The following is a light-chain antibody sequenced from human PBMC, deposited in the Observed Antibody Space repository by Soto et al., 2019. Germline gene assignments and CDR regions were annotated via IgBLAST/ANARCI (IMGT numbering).Light chain of an antibody. CDR1: QGISSY. J-gene: IGKJ1*01. Sequence: AIRMTQSPSSLSASTGDRVTITCRASQGISSYLAWFQQKPGRPPKLLMSATSTLQSDVPSRFSGSGSGTDFTLTIGGLQSEDLATDYCQQDYTYPWTFGHGTKVEIK. CDR2: ATS. V-gene: IGKV1-8*01. CDR3: QQDYTYPWT.